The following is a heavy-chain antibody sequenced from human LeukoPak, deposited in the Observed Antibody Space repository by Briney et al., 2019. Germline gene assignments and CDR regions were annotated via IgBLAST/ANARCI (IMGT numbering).Heavy chain of an antibody. CDR1: GFIFGDYV. V-gene: IGHV3-49*04. CDR2: IRSKAYGGTT. CDR3: TRIVSGGNSGD. J-gene: IGHJ4*02. Sequence: PGRSLRLSCTTSGFIFGDYVMNWVRQATGKGLEWVGLIRSKAYGGTTDYAASVKGRFNISRGDSKSIAYLQMNSLKTEDTAVYYCTRIVSGGNSGDWGQGTLVTVS. D-gene: IGHD4-23*01.